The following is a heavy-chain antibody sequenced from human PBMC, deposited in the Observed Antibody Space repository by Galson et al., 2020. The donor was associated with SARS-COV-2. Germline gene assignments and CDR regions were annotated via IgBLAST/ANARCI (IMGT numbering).Heavy chain of an antibody. CDR3: ARVGVVVPAAPRGVYYYYYMDV. Sequence: SETLSLTCTVSGDSISSYYWSWLRQPPGKGLEWIGYIYYSGSTNYNPYLQSRVTISVDTSKNQFSLKLSSVTAADTAGYYCARVGVVVPAAPRGVYYYYYMDVWGKGTTVTVSS. V-gene: IGHV4-59*01. CDR2: IYYSGST. CDR1: GDSISSYY. J-gene: IGHJ6*03. D-gene: IGHD2-2*01.